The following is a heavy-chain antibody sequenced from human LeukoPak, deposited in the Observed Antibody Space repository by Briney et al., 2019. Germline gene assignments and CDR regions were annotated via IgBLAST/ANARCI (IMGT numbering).Heavy chain of an antibody. Sequence: GGSLRLSCAASGFTFSTYWMSWVRQAPGKGLEWVANINQDGSEKYYVDSVKGRFTISRDNAKNSLYLQMNSLRAEDTAVYYCARDGSMVRGKDYYYYMDVWGKGTTVTVSS. CDR1: GFTFSTYW. V-gene: IGHV3-7*01. CDR2: INQDGSEK. D-gene: IGHD3-10*01. J-gene: IGHJ6*03. CDR3: ARDGSMVRGKDYYYYMDV.